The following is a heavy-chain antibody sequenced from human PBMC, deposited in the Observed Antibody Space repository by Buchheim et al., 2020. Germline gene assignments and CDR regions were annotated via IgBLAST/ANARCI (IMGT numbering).Heavy chain of an antibody. CDR2: ISTDGNGY. J-gene: IGHJ4*02. Sequence: QVQLVESGGGVVRPGRSLRLSCAAFGFTFSSYDVHWVRQGPGKGLEWLAVISTDGNGYFQADPVLGRFTTSCDNFRNTVYLQMNGLRGEDTAVYYCATDLLLGRPDYLDHWGQGTL. CDR1: GFTFSSYD. CDR3: ATDLLLGRPDYLDH. D-gene: IGHD3-10*01. V-gene: IGHV3-30-3*01.